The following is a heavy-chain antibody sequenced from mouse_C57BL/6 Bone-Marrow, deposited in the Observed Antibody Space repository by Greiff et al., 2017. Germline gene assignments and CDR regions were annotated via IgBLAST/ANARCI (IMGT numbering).Heavy chain of an antibody. Sequence: VQLQQSGAELVRPGTSVKMSCKASGYTFTNYWIGWAKQRPGHGLEWIGDIYPGGGYTNYNEKFKGKATLTADKSSSTAYMQFSSLTSDDSAIYYCARYKVVAHFDYWGQGTTLTVSS. CDR2: IYPGGGYT. J-gene: IGHJ2*01. CDR3: ARYKVVAHFDY. CDR1: GYTFTNYW. D-gene: IGHD1-1*01. V-gene: IGHV1-63*01.